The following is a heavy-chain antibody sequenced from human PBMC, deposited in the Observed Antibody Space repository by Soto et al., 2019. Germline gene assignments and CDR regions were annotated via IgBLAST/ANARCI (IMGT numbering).Heavy chain of an antibody. CDR3: TREQSDDNYFDP. V-gene: IGHV4-59*01. CDR2: IYYSGGT. CDR1: GGSIISEY. Sequence: PWETVSFTFIFSGGSIISEYWRWIRQPPGKGLEWIGYIYYSGGTNYNPSLKSRVTISLDKSKSQFSPRLISVTAADTAVYYCTREQSDDNYFDPWGQGTLVTVSS. D-gene: IGHD6-19*01. J-gene: IGHJ5*02.